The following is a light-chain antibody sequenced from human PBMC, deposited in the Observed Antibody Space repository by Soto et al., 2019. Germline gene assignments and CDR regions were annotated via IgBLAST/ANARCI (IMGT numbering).Light chain of an antibody. CDR1: SSSIGSNY. CDR2: RNN. CDR3: AAWDDSLSGVV. Sequence: QSVLTQPPSASGTPGQRVTISCSGSSSSIGSNYVYWYQQLPGTAPKLLIYRNNQRPSGVPDRFSGSKSGTSASLAISGLRSEDEPDYYCAAWDDSLSGVVFGGGTKVTVL. J-gene: IGLJ2*01. V-gene: IGLV1-47*01.